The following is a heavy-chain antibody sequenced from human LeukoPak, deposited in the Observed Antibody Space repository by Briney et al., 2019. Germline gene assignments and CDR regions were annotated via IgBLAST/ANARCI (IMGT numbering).Heavy chain of an antibody. J-gene: IGHJ5*02. CDR1: GYTFTSYD. V-gene: IGHV1-8*01. Sequence: ASVKVSCKASGYTFTSYDINWVRQATGQGLEWMGWMNPNSGNTGYAQKFQGRVTMTRNTSISTAYMELSSLRSEDTAVYYCAGDRVVVITDIHWFDPWGQGTLVTVSS. CDR2: MNPNSGNT. D-gene: IGHD3-22*01. CDR3: AGDRVVVITDIHWFDP.